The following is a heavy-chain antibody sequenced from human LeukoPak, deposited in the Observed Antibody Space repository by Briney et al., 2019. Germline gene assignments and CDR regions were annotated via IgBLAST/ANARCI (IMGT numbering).Heavy chain of an antibody. D-gene: IGHD6-13*01. CDR3: ARGGRYMSARWYRSVYYYMDV. CDR1: GYSISSGYY. J-gene: IGHJ6*03. Sequence: SSETLSLTCTVSGYSISSGYYWGWIRQPPGKGLEWIGSIYHSGSTYYNPSLKSRVTISVDTSKNQFSLKLSSVTAADTAVYFCARGGRYMSARWYRSVYYYMDVWGKGTTVTVSS. V-gene: IGHV4-38-2*02. CDR2: IYHSGST.